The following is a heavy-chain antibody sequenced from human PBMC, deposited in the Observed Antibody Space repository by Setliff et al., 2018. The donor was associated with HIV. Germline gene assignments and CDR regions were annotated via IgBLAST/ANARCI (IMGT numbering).Heavy chain of an antibody. CDR3: AKDSNYRGVAVRRGFYLDY. Sequence: GGSLRLSCAASGITFSNYGMHWVRQAPGKGLEWVAGIWYDGNNKYYADSVKGRFTIFRDNFKNTLYLQMNSLRAEDTAVYYCAKDSNYRGVAVRRGFYLDYWGQGKLVTVS. D-gene: IGHD6-6*01. J-gene: IGHJ4*02. CDR1: GITFSNYG. V-gene: IGHV3-30*02. CDR2: IWYDGNNK.